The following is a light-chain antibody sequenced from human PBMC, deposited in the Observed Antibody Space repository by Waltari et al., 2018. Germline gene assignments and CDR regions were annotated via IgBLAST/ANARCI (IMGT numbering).Light chain of an antibody. CDR1: SAHRNYA. CDR3: QAWGTGTV. CDR2: VNSDGSH. V-gene: IGLV4-69*01. Sequence: QLVLTQSPSASASLGASVKLTCTLSSAHRNYAIAWHQQQPERGPRFLMRVNSDGSHYRGDELPYRFSGSSTGTERYLTISSLQSEDEAAYYCQAWGTGTVFGGGTKLAVL. J-gene: IGLJ2*01.